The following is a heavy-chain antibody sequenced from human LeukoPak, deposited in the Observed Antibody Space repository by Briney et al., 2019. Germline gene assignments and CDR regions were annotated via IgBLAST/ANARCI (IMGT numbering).Heavy chain of an antibody. CDR1: GGSISSSSYY. V-gene: IGHV4-39*07. CDR3: ARHSGYDYAVDY. J-gene: IGHJ4*02. D-gene: IGHD5-12*01. Sequence: PSETLSLTCTVSGGSISSSSYYWGWLRQPPGKGLEWIGSIYYSGSTYYNPSLKSRVTISVDTSKNQFSLKLSSVTAADTAVYYCARHSGYDYAVDYWGQGTLVTVSS. CDR2: IYYSGST.